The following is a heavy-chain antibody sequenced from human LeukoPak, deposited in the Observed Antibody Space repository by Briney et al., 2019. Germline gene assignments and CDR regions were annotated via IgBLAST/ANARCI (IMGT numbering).Heavy chain of an antibody. CDR1: GFTVSSNY. V-gene: IGHV3-53*01. CDR3: ASGGGDYYDSSGVFDY. Sequence: GGSLRLSCAASGFTVSSNYMTWVRQAPGKGLEWVSFIYTGGSTYYADSVKGRFTISRDNSKNTLYLQMSSLRVEDTAVYYCASGGGDYYDSSGVFDYWGQGTLVTVSS. D-gene: IGHD3-22*01. J-gene: IGHJ4*02. CDR2: IYTGGST.